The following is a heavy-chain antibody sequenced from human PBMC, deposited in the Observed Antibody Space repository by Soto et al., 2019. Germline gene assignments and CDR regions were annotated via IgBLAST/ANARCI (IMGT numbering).Heavy chain of an antibody. D-gene: IGHD1-1*01. J-gene: IGHJ4*02. V-gene: IGHV4-31*01. CDR3: AGGNYCFDY. CDR1: GGSISSGGYY. Sequence: QVQLQESGPGLVKPSQTLSLTCTVSGGSISSGGYYWSWIRQHPGKGLEWIGYIYYSGSTYYNPSPXXLXTXXVDTSKNQFSLKLSSVTAADTAVYYCAGGNYCFDYWGQGPLVTVSS. CDR2: IYYSGST.